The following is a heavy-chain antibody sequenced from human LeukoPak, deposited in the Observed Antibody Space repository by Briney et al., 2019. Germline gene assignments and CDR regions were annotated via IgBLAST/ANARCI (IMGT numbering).Heavy chain of an antibody. Sequence: ASVKVSSKASEYTFSNYYIHWVRQAPGQGLEWMGIVNPRGGSTVYAQKLQARVTLTRDTSTTTVYMELSSLRSEDTAIYYCARDASITMIPNLGFDFWGQGTLVTVSS. V-gene: IGHV1-46*01. CDR2: VNPRGGST. CDR1: EYTFSNYY. CDR3: ARDASITMIPNLGFDF. D-gene: IGHD3-22*01. J-gene: IGHJ4*02.